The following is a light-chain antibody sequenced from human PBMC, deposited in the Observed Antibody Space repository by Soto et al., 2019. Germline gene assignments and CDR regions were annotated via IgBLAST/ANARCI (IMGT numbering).Light chain of an antibody. J-gene: IGLJ3*02. CDR1: SSDVGSYNL. CDR2: EGN. CDR3: CSFATSGTWV. Sequence: QSALTQPASVSGSPGQSITISCTGTSSDVGSYNLVSWYQQHPGKAPKLMISEGNKRPSGISNRFYGSKSGNTASLTISGLQAEDEADYYCCSFATSGTWVFGGGTKLTVL. V-gene: IGLV2-23*01.